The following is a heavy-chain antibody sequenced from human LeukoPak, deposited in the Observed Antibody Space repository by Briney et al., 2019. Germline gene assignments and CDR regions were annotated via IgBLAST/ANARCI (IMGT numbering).Heavy chain of an antibody. D-gene: IGHD1-26*01. CDR3: ASSGSYSNYFDY. CDR1: GGTFSSYA. J-gene: IGHJ4*02. V-gene: IGHV1-69*05. CDR2: IIPIFGTA. Sequence: ASVKVSCKASGGTFSSYAISWVRQAPGQGLEWMGRIIPIFGTANYAQKFQGRVTITTDESTSTAYMELSSLRSEDTAVYYCASSGSYSNYFDYWGRGTLVTVSS.